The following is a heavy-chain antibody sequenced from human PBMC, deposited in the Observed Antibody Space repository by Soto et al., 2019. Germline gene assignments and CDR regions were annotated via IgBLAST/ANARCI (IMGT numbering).Heavy chain of an antibody. V-gene: IGHV3-30-3*01. CDR1: GFTFSSYA. CDR3: ARGVGVRSSTYYYYYYGMDV. J-gene: IGHJ6*02. Sequence: GGSLRLSCAASGFTFSSYAMHWVRQAPGKGLEWVAVISYDGSNKYYADSVKGRFTISRDNSKNTLYLQMNSLRAKDTAVYYCARGVGVRSSTYYYYYYGMDVWGQGTTVTVSS. D-gene: IGHD6-6*01. CDR2: ISYDGSNK.